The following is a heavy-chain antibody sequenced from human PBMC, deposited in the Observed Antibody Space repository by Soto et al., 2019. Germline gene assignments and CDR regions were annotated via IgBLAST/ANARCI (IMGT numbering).Heavy chain of an antibody. CDR3: AKEVVVVVAATAEDWFDP. CDR1: GFTFSSYA. V-gene: IGHV3-23*01. J-gene: IGHJ5*02. D-gene: IGHD2-15*01. CDR2: ISGSGGST. Sequence: GGSLRLSCAASGFTFSSYAMSWVRQAPGKGLEWVSAISGSGGSTYYADSVKGRFTISRDNSKNTLYLQMNSLRAEDTAVYYCAKEVVVVVAATAEDWFDPWGQGTLVTVSS.